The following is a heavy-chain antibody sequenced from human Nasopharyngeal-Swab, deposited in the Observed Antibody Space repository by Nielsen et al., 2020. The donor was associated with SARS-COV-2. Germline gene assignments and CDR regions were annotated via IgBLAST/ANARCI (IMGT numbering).Heavy chain of an antibody. V-gene: IGHV3-48*01. CDR2: IGTSSTPI. D-gene: IGHD2/OR15-2a*01. Sequence: GRSLKISCAASGFTLSTYSMDWVRQVPGKGLEWVAHIGTSSTPIYYADSVRGRFSISRDNAKNSLSLLMSTLRGEDTAVYYCVRGWRSNSFDYWGQGARVTVSA. CDR3: VRGWRSNSFDY. CDR1: GFTLSTYS. J-gene: IGHJ4*01.